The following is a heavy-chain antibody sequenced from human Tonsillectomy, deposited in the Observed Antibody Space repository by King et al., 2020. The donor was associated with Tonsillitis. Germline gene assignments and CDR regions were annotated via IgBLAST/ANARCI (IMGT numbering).Heavy chain of an antibody. CDR2: IYHSGST. Sequence: QLQESGSGLVKPSQTLSLTCAVSGGSISSGGYSWSWIRQPPGKGLEWIGYIYHSGSTYYNPSLKSRVTISVDRSKNQFSLKLSSVTAADTAVYYCARVVSVAAMTAAYYFDYWGQGTLVTVSS. J-gene: IGHJ4*02. CDR3: ARVVSVAAMTAAYYFDY. V-gene: IGHV4-30-2*01. D-gene: IGHD2-15*01. CDR1: GGSISSGGYS.